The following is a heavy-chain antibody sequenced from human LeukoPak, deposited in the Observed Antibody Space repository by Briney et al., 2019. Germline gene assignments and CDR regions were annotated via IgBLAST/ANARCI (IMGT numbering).Heavy chain of an antibody. D-gene: IGHD5-18*01. Sequence: GGSLRLSCAASGFTFSSYSMNWVRQAPGKGLEWVSSISSSSSYIYYADSVKGRFTISRDNAKNSLYLQMNSLRADDTAVYYCGRHGRLIQLWFDPWGQGTLVTVSS. V-gene: IGHV3-21*04. CDR3: GRHGRLIQLWFDP. CDR2: ISSSSSYI. CDR1: GFTFSSYS. J-gene: IGHJ5*02.